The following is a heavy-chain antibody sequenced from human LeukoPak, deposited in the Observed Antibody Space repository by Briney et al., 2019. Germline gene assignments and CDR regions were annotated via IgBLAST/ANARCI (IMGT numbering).Heavy chain of an antibody. Sequence: ASVKVSCKASGGTFSSYAISWVRQAPGQGLEWMGRIIPILGIANYAQKFQGRVTITADKSTSTAYMELSSLRSEDTAVYYCARMIAVPYYFDYWGQGTLVTVSS. CDR2: IIPILGIA. J-gene: IGHJ4*02. CDR3: ARMIAVPYYFDY. CDR1: GGTFSSYA. V-gene: IGHV1-69*04. D-gene: IGHD3-22*01.